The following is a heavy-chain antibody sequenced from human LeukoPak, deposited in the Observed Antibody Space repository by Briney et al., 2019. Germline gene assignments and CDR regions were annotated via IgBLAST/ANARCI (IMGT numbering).Heavy chain of an antibody. Sequence: PSETLSLTCAVYGGSFSGYYWSWIRQPPGKGLEWIGEINHSGSTNYNPSLKSRVTISVDTSKNQFSLILSSVTAADTAVYYCARGIDRSSGRWFDPWGQGTLVTVSS. CDR3: ARGIDRSSGRWFDP. CDR2: INHSGST. D-gene: IGHD6-19*01. J-gene: IGHJ5*02. CDR1: GGSFSGYY. V-gene: IGHV4-34*01.